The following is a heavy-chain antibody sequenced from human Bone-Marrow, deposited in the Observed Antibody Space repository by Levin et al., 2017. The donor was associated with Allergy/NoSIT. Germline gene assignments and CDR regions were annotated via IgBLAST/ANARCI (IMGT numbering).Heavy chain of an antibody. CDR3: AQMGSVSYVKWVDA. CDR1: GFTFSSYA. Sequence: GESLKISCVASGFTFSSYAMSWVRQAPGKGLEWVSGSSGSTESIYYAESVTGRFTISRDKSKNTLYLQMNSLRAEDTAVYYCAQMGSVSYVKWVDAWGQGTLVTVSS. J-gene: IGHJ5*02. D-gene: IGHD3-10*01. V-gene: IGHV3-23*01. CDR2: SSGSTESI.